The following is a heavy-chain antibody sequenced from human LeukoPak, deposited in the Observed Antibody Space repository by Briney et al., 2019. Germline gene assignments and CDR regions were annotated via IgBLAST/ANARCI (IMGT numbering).Heavy chain of an antibody. V-gene: IGHV4-34*01. CDR2: INHSGST. D-gene: IGHD3-3*01. J-gene: IGHJ4*02. CDR3: ARHSYDYDFWSGQKYYFDY. CDR1: GGSFSGYY. Sequence: PSETLSLTCAVYGGSFSGYYWSWIRQPPGKGLEWIGEINHSGSTNYNPSLKSRVTISVDTSKNQFSLKLSSVTAADTAVYYCARHSYDYDFWSGQKYYFDYWGQGTLVTVSS.